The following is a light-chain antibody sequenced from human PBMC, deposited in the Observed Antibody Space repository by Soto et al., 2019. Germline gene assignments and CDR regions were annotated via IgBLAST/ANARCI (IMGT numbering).Light chain of an antibody. V-gene: IGKV3-15*01. J-gene: IGKJ1*01. Sequence: EIVMTQSPSTLSVSAGERATLSCRASQSVSSNLAWYQQKPGQAPRLLIYGASSRSTGIPVRFSGSGSGTEFTLTISSLPSEDFAVYYCQQRDIWPWTFGQGTKVDIK. CDR2: GAS. CDR3: QQRDIWPWT. CDR1: QSVSSN.